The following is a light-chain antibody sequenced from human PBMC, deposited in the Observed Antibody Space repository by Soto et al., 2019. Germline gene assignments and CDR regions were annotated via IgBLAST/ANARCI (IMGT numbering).Light chain of an antibody. CDR2: GAS. J-gene: IGKJ4*01. CDR3: QQYKDWPPLT. CDR1: QNININ. Sequence: EIVMTQSPLTLSVSPGEIATLSCRASQNININLAWYQQRPGQAPRLLIYGASSRASGIPDSFSGSGSGTDFTLTFSRLEPDDFAFYYCQQYKDWPPLTFGGGNSVEIK. V-gene: IGKV3D-15*01.